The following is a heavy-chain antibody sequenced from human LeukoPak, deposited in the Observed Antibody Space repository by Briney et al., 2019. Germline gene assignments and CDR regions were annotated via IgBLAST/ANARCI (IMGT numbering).Heavy chain of an antibody. CDR2: IWYDGSNK. D-gene: IGHD3-9*01. Sequence: GGSLRLSCAASGFTFKSYWMRWVRQAPGKGLEWVAVIWYDGSNKYYADSVKGRFTISRDNSKNTLYLQMNSLRAEDTAVYYCARGATGWTHYFDYWGQGTLVTVSS. V-gene: IGHV3-33*08. CDR3: ARGATGWTHYFDY. J-gene: IGHJ4*02. CDR1: GFTFKSYW.